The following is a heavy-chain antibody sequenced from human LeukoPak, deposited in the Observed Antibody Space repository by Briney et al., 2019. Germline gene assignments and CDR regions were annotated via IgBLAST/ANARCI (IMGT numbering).Heavy chain of an antibody. Sequence: GGSLRLSCAASGSTLSSYSMNWVRQAPGKGLEWVSSISSSSSYIYYTDSVKGRFTISRDNSKNTLYLQMNSLRAEDTAVYYCAREAARQQLSLLFDYWGQGTLVTVSS. D-gene: IGHD6-13*01. CDR2: ISSSSSYI. J-gene: IGHJ4*02. CDR1: GSTLSSYS. CDR3: AREAARQQLSLLFDY. V-gene: IGHV3-21*01.